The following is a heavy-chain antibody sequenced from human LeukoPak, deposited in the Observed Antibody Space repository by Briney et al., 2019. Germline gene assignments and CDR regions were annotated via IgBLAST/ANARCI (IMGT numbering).Heavy chain of an antibody. CDR2: FSGTSTLT. CDR3: AKGDSYYDLLTCFDF. V-gene: IGHV3-23*01. D-gene: IGHD3-9*01. CDR1: GFDLSHYG. Sequence: GGSLRLSCAASGFDLSHYGMSWVRQSPGKGLEWVSTFSGTSTLTYYADSVKGRFTISRDDSKNVLYLQMNSLRDEDTAVYYCAKGDSYYDLLTCFDFWGPGTLITVSS. J-gene: IGHJ4*02.